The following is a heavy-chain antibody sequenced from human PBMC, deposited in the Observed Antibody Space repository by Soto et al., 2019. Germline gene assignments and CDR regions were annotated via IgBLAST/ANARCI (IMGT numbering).Heavy chain of an antibody. CDR3: ARVYMVRGLWDV. Sequence: GGSLRLSCAASGFTFDDYAMHWVRQAPGKGLEWVSGISWNSGSIGYADSVKGRFTISRDNAKSSLYLQMNSLRAEDTAVYYCARVYMVRGLWDVWGQGTTVTVSS. CDR2: ISWNSGSI. V-gene: IGHV3-9*01. CDR1: GFTFDDYA. D-gene: IGHD3-10*01. J-gene: IGHJ6*02.